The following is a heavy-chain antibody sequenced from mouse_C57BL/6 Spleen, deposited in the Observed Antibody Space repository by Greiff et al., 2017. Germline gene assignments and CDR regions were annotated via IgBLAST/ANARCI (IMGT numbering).Heavy chain of an antibody. J-gene: IGHJ4*01. D-gene: IGHD2-1*01. Sequence: VQLQQPGAELVKPGASVKVSCKASGYTFTSYWMHWVKQRPGQGLEWIGRIHPSDSDTNYNQKFKGKATLTVDKSSSTAYMQLSSLTSEDSAVYYGAIGGIYYGNYNYAMDYWGQGTSVTVSS. CDR3: AIGGIYYGNYNYAMDY. V-gene: IGHV1-74*01. CDR1: GYTFTSYW. CDR2: IHPSDSDT.